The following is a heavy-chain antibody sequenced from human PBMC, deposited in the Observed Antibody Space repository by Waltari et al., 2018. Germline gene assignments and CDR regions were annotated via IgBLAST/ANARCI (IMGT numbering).Heavy chain of an antibody. D-gene: IGHD3-22*01. Sequence: EVQLVESGGGLVQPGGSLRLSCAASGFTFSSYSMNWVRQAPGKGLEWVSYISSSSSTIYYADSVKGRFTISRDNAKNSLYLQMNSLRAEDTAVYYCAREDFLYYYDTVGGRPQRVSWFDPWGQGTLVTVSS. CDR1: GFTFSSYS. CDR2: ISSSSSTI. J-gene: IGHJ5*02. V-gene: IGHV3-48*01. CDR3: AREDFLYYYDTVGGRPQRVSWFDP.